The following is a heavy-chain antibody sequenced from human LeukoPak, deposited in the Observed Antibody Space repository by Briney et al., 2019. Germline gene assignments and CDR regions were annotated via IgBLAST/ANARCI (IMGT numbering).Heavy chain of an antibody. CDR1: GFTFGSYS. Sequence: QTGGSLRLSCAASGFTFGSYSMNWVRQAPGKGLEWVSYISSSSSTIYYADSVKGRFTISRDNAKNSLYLQMNSLRDEDTAVYYCARIAYYDFWSGYSTPFDYWGQGTLVTVSS. D-gene: IGHD3-3*01. J-gene: IGHJ4*02. V-gene: IGHV3-48*02. CDR2: ISSSSSTI. CDR3: ARIAYYDFWSGYSTPFDY.